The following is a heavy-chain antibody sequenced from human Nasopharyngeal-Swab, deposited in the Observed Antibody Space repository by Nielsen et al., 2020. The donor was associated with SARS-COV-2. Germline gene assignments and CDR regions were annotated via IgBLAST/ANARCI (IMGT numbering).Heavy chain of an antibody. D-gene: IGHD1-26*01. CDR2: IWSDGSNK. Sequence: GGSLRLSCAASGFTFSGHGMHWVHQAPGKGLEWVAVIWSDGSNKIYTDSVKGRFTFSRDNSKNTLYLQMNSLRAEDTAVYYCARDGMGGYPLYSFDSWGQGTLVTVSS. V-gene: IGHV3-33*01. CDR1: GFTFSGHG. CDR3: ARDGMGGYPLYSFDS. J-gene: IGHJ4*02.